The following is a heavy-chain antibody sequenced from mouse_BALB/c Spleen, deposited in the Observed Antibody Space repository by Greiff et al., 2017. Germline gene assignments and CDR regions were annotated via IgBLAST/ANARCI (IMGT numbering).Heavy chain of an antibody. V-gene: IGHV3-2*02. Sequence: VQLKESGPGLVKPSQSLSLTCTVTGYSITSDYAWNWIRQFPGNKLEWMGYISYSGSTSYNPSLKSRISITRDTSKNQFFLQLNSVTTEDTATYYCARGYYGDAMDYWGQGTSVTVSS. CDR1: GYSITSDYA. CDR3: ARGYYGDAMDY. J-gene: IGHJ4*01. D-gene: IGHD1-1*01. CDR2: ISYSGST.